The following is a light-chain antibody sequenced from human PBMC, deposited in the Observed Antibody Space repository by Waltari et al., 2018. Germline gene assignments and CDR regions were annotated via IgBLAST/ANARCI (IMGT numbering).Light chain of an antibody. CDR2: GAS. Sequence: ETVMTQSPATLSVSPGERATLSCRTSQNVYSNLAWYQQKPGQAPRVLIYGASTRETGTPDRFTGSGSWTEFTLTISSLQSEDFAVYYCQQYSNWPLTFGGGTKVEIK. CDR3: QQYSNWPLT. V-gene: IGKV3-15*01. J-gene: IGKJ4*01. CDR1: QNVYSN.